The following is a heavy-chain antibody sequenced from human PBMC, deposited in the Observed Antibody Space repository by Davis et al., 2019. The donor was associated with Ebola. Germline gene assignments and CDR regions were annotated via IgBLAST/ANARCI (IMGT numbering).Heavy chain of an antibody. CDR3: ARDWLPIFGVVTGPNWFDP. CDR1: GYTFTSYG. V-gene: IGHV1-18*04. D-gene: IGHD3-3*01. Sequence: ASVKVSCKASGYTFTSYGISWVRQAPGQGLEWMGWISAYNGNTNYAQKLQGRVTMTTETSTSTAYRGLRSLRSDDTAVYYCARDWLPIFGVVTGPNWFDPWGQGTLVTVSS. CDR2: ISAYNGNT. J-gene: IGHJ5*02.